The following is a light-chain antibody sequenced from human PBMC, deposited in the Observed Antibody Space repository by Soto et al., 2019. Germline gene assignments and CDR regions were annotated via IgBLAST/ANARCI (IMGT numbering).Light chain of an antibody. J-gene: IGKJ4*01. V-gene: IGKV3-15*01. Sequence: EEGRPQSSATLSETPGERATLSCRASENIKNRLAWYQQKPGQGPRLLIYDAFTRATDIPARFSGSASGTEFTLTISSLHSEDSAFYYCQQYDDWPLTLGGGTKVDIK. CDR1: ENIKNR. CDR3: QQYDDWPLT. CDR2: DAF.